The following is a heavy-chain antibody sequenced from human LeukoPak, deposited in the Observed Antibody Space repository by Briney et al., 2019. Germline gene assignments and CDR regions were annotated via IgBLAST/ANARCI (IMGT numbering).Heavy chain of an antibody. CDR1: GFTFVSYA. V-gene: IGHV3-23*01. J-gene: IGHJ4*02. CDR2: ISGSGSDT. CDR3: AKDLGGEGGSGFPGY. Sequence: PGGSLRLSCAASGFTFVSYAMSCVRQVPGKGLEWVSAISGSGSDTYYADSVKGRFTISRDNSKSTLYLQMNSLRAEDTAIYYCAKDLGGEGGSGFPGYWGRGTLVTVSS. D-gene: IGHD3-10*01.